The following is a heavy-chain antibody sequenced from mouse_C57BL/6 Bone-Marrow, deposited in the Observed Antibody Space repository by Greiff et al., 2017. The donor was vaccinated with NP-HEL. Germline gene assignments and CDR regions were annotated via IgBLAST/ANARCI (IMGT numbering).Heavy chain of an antibody. D-gene: IGHD2-3*01. J-gene: IGHJ3*01. CDR3: TREDGYYAWFAY. V-gene: IGHV5-9-1*02. CDR2: ISSGGDYI. Sequence: EVNVVESGEGLVKPGGSLKLSCAASGFTFSSYAMSWVRQTPEKRLEWVAYISSGGDYIYYADTVKGRFTISRDNARNTLYLQMSSLKSEDTAMYYCTREDGYYAWFAYWGQGTLVTVSA. CDR1: GFTFSSYA.